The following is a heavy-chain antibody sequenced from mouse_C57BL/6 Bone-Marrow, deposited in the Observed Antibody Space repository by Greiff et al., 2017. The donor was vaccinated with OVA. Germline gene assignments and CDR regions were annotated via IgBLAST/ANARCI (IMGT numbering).Heavy chain of an antibody. CDR1: GYAFSSSW. CDR3: ARGVVARDFDG. CDR2: IYPGDGDT. J-gene: IGHJ1*03. Sequence: QVQLQQSGPELVKPGASVKISCKASGYAFSSSWMNWVKQRPGKGLEWIGRIYPGDGDTNYNGKFKGKATLTADNSSSTAYLQLSSLTSEDSAVFFGARGVVARDFDGWGTGTTVTVSS. V-gene: IGHV1-82*01. D-gene: IGHD1-1*02.